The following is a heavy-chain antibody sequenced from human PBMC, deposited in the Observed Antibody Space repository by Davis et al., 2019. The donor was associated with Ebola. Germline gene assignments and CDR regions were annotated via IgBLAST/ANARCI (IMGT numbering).Heavy chain of an antibody. CDR3: AKEVRHCAGGSCYGMDV. V-gene: IGHV3-23*01. Sequence: PGGSLRFSCAASGFISSYAMNWVRQVPGRGLDWLSLIGETDAAVAYAESVRGRFIISRDQSKNTVDLQMNSLRAEDTAVYYCAKEVRHCAGGSCYGMDVWGPGTTVIVSS. D-gene: IGHD2-8*02. CDR1: GFISSYA. CDR2: IGETDAAV. J-gene: IGHJ6*02.